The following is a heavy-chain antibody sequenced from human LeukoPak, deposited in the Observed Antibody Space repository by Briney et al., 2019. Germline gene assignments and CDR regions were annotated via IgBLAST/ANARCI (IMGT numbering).Heavy chain of an antibody. Sequence: GGSLRLSCAASGFTFSSYSMNWDRQAPGKGLEWVSSISSSSSYIYYADSVKGRFTISRDNAKNSLYLQMNSLRAEDTAVYYCARVELWLNYYYYMDVWGKGTTVTVSS. D-gene: IGHD5-18*01. J-gene: IGHJ6*03. CDR1: GFTFSSYS. CDR3: ARVELWLNYYYYMDV. CDR2: ISSSSSYI. V-gene: IGHV3-21*01.